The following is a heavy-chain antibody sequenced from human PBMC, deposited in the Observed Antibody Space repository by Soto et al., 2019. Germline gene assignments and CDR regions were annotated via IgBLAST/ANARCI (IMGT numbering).Heavy chain of an antibody. CDR1: GYTFTNSY. J-gene: IGHJ5*02. D-gene: IGHD6-6*01. V-gene: IGHV1-8*01. CDR3: AREVVETSSLWLDP. Sequence: ASVNVSCKSSGYTFTNSYINWVRQAPGQGLEWIGWMNTNTNTTDSAEFFEGRVSLTWDTSISTAYMQLNSLKIDDTAVYYCAREVVETSSLWLDPWGQGTLVTVSS. CDR2: MNTNTNTT.